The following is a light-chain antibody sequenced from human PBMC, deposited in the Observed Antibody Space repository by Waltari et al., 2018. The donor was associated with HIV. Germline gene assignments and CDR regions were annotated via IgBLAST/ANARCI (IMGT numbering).Light chain of an antibody. CDR1: QRVNTY. CDR3: QHRVSWPAT. Sequence: EIVLTQSPGTLSLSPGERATLSCRASQRVNTYLGWYQQKPGQPPRLLIYDVSKRATGIPARFSGSGSGTDFSLTISNLKPEDSAVYYCQHRVSWPATFGGGTKVQIK. CDR2: DVS. J-gene: IGKJ4*01. V-gene: IGKV3-11*01.